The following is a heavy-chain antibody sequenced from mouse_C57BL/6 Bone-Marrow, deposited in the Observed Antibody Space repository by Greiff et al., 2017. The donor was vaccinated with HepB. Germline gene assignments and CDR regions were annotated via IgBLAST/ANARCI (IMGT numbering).Heavy chain of an antibody. CDR1: GYTFTSYG. D-gene: IGHD4-1*01. V-gene: IGHV1-50*01. CDR2: IDPSDSYT. Sequence: QVQLQQSGAELARPGASVKLSCKASGYTFTSYGISWVKQRTGQGLEWIGEIDPSDSYTNYNQKFKGKATLTVDTSSSTAYMQLSSLTSEDSAVYYCASWDFDYWGQGTTLTVSS. CDR3: ASWDFDY. J-gene: IGHJ2*01.